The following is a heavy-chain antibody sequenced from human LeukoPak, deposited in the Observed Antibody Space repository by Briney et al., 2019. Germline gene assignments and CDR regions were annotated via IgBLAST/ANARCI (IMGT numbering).Heavy chain of an antibody. CDR2: INDSGRT. V-gene: IGHV4-34*01. J-gene: IGHJ6*03. CDR3: ARRWNYGRNYYIDV. D-gene: IGHD1-7*01. CDR1: GGSFSNSY. Sequence: SETLSLTCAVYGGSFSNSYWSWIRQPPGKGLEWIGEINDSGRTNYNPSLMSRVTVSVDTSKKQFSLRLTSVTTTDTAVYYCARRWNYGRNYYIDVWGKGATVSVSS.